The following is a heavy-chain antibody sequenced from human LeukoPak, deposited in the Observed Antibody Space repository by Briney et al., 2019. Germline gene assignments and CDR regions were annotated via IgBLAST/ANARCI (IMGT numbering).Heavy chain of an antibody. J-gene: IGHJ4*02. CDR1: GFTFSTYA. D-gene: IGHD1-26*01. Sequence: PGGSLRLSCAASGFTFSTYAMSWVRQAPGKGLEWVTTISGGGDKQYADHVKGRFTVSRDDSKNTLYLQMNSLRAEDTALYYCAKEGGSREFDYWGQGTLVTVSS. CDR3: AKEGGSREFDY. V-gene: IGHV3-23*01. CDR2: ISGGGDK.